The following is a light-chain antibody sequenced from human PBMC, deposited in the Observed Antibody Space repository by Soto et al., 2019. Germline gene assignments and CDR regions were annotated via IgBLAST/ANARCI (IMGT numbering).Light chain of an antibody. J-gene: IGKJ1*01. CDR3: QQANSFPRT. CDR2: AAS. V-gene: IGKV1D-12*01. Sequence: DIQMTQSPSSVSASVGDRVTITCRASQDISRYLAWYQQKPGKAPKLLISAASSLQSGVPSRFSGSGSGTDFTLTISSLQAEDFATYYCQQANSFPRTFGQVTKVEIK. CDR1: QDISRY.